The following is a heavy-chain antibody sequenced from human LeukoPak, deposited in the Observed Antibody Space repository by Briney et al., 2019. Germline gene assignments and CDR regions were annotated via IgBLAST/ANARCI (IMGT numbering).Heavy chain of an antibody. Sequence: GESLKISCQGSGSSFTSYWIAWVRQLPGKGLEWMGIIYPGDSDTRYSPSFQAQVTISADKSISTAYLQWSSLKASDTAMYYCARLEGSSWSSYYYYGMDVWGQGTTVTVSS. CDR2: IYPGDSDT. J-gene: IGHJ6*02. V-gene: IGHV5-51*01. CDR1: GSSFTSYW. D-gene: IGHD6-13*01. CDR3: ARLEGSSWSSYYYYGMDV.